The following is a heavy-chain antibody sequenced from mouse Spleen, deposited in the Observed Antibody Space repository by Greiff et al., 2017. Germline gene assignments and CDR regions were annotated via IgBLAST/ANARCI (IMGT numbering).Heavy chain of an antibody. CDR3: ARWDYGSAYFDY. J-gene: IGHJ2*01. CDR2: ISSGSSTI. D-gene: IGHD1-1*01. V-gene: IGHV5-17*02. Sequence: EVQVVESGGGLVQPGGSRKLSCAASGFTFSSFGMHWVRPAPEKGLEWVAYISSGSSTIYYADTVKGRFTISRDNPKNTLFLQMTSLRSEDTAMYYCARWDYGSAYFDYWGQGTTLTVSS. CDR1: GFTFSSFG.